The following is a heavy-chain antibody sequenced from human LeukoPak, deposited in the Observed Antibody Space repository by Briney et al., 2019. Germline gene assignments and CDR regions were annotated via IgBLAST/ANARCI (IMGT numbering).Heavy chain of an antibody. J-gene: IGHJ3*02. CDR2: IYPGDSDT. CDR3: ASPPYCSGGSCYYAFDI. D-gene: IGHD2-15*01. CDR1: GYSFTSYW. V-gene: IGHV5-51*01. Sequence: GESLKISCKGSGYSFTSYWIGWVRQMPGKGLEWMGIIYPGDSDTRYSPSFQGQVTISADKSISTAYLQWSSLKASDTAMYYCASPPYCSGGSCYYAFDIWGQGTMVTVSS.